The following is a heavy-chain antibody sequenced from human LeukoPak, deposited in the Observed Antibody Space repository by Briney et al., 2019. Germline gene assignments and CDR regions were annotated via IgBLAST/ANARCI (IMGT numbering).Heavy chain of an antibody. D-gene: IGHD3-9*01. J-gene: IGHJ4*02. CDR3: ARSLRYFDWLLYDY. CDR2: IIPILGTA. CDR1: GGTFSSYA. Sequence: SVKVSCKASGGTFSSYAISWVRQAPGQGLERMGGIIPILGTANYAQKFQGRVTITTDESTSTAYMELSSLRSEDTAVYYCARSLRYFDWLLYDYWGQGTLVTVSS. V-gene: IGHV1-69*05.